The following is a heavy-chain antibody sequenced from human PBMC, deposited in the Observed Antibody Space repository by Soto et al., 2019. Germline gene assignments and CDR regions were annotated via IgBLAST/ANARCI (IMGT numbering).Heavy chain of an antibody. CDR1: GFTFDTYA. CDR2: ISGSGVSE. CDR3: AAEAAAYYFDS. D-gene: IGHD2-2*01. Sequence: EVHLSESGGGLVPPGGSLRLSCTASGFTFDTYAISWVRQAPGKGLEWVSGISGSGVSEYYADSVKGRFAISRDNSKNTLYLQLHRLRVDDTALYYCAAEAAAYYFDSWGQGTLVTVSS. V-gene: IGHV3-23*01. J-gene: IGHJ4*02.